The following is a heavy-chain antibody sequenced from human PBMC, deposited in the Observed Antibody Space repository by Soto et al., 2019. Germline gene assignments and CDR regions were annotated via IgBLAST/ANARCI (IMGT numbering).Heavy chain of an antibody. CDR2: INSDGTSS. V-gene: IGHV3-74*03. Sequence: QAGGSLRLSCEASGLTFRRYWMHWVRQVPGKGLVWVSSINSDGTSSTYADSVKGRFTISRDNAKNTVYLQMNSLRAEDTAVYYCAREYSSSSFDYWGQGTLVTVSS. D-gene: IGHD6-6*01. CDR1: GLTFRRYW. CDR3: AREYSSSSFDY. J-gene: IGHJ4*02.